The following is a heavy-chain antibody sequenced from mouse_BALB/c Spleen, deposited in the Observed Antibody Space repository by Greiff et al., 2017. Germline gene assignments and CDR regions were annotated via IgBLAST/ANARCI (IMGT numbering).Heavy chain of an antibody. CDR2: IYPGDGDT. V-gene: IGHV1-80*01. CDR1: GCAFSSYW. J-gene: IGHJ1*01. D-gene: IGHD1-1*01. CDR3: ARGGSSGWYFDV. Sequence: VKLQESGAELVRPGSSVKISCKASGCAFSSYWMNWVKQRPGQGLEWIGQIYPGDGDTNYNGKFKGKATLTADKSSSTAYMQLSSLTSEDSAVYFCARGGSSGWYFDVWGAGTTVTVSS.